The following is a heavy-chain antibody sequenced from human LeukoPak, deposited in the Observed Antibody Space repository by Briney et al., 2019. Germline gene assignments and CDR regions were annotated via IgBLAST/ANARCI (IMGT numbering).Heavy chain of an antibody. CDR3: ATSGYPYYFDY. CDR1: GYTFTSYD. CDR2: FDPEDGET. V-gene: IGHV1-24*01. D-gene: IGHD3-9*01. J-gene: IGHJ4*02. Sequence: ASVKVSCKASGYTFTSYDINWVRQAPGQGLEWMGGFDPEDGETIYAQKFQGRVTMTENTSTDTAYMELSSLRSEDTAVYYCATSGYPYYFDYWGQGTLVTVSS.